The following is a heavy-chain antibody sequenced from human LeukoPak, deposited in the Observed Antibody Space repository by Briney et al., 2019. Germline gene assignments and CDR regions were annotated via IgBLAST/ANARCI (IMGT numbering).Heavy chain of an antibody. D-gene: IGHD4-17*01. CDR2: IRYDGSNK. Sequence: GGSLRLSCAASGFTFNNYGVHWVRQAPGKGLEWVAFIRYDGSNKYYGDSVKGRFTISRDNSKNTLCLQMNSLRAEDTAVYYCARVFDYGEDWGQGTLVTVSS. CDR3: ARVFDYGED. V-gene: IGHV3-30*02. J-gene: IGHJ4*02. CDR1: GFTFNNYG.